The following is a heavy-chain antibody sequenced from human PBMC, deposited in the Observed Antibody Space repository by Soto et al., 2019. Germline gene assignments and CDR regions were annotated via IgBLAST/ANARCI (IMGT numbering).Heavy chain of an antibody. CDR1: GGTFSSYA. CDR2: IIPIFGTA. Sequence: ASVKVSCKASGGTFSSYAISWVRQAPGQGLEWMGGIIPIFGTANYAQKFQGRVTITADESTSTAYMELSSLRSEDTAVYYCARAEMGENPLFYYGMDVWGQGTTVTVSS. V-gene: IGHV1-69*13. CDR3: ARAEMGENPLFYYGMDV. J-gene: IGHJ6*02.